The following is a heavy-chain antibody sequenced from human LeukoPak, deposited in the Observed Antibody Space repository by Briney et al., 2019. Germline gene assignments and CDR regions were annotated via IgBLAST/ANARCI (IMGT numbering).Heavy chain of an antibody. J-gene: IGHJ6*03. D-gene: IGHD3-10*01. CDR2: INHSGST. V-gene: IGHV4-39*07. Sequence: SETLSLTCTLSVASISTSSYYWGWVRQPPGKGLEWIGEINHSGSTNKHPSLTSRVTIAVDTSKNQFSLKLSSVTPADTAVYYCARGRRYGSGRYYQTYYYYYYMDVWGKGTTVTVSS. CDR3: ARGRRYGSGRYYQTYYYYYYMDV. CDR1: VASISTSSYY.